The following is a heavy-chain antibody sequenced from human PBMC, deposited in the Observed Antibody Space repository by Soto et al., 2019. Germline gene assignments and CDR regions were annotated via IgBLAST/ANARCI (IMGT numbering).Heavy chain of an antibody. Sequence: QVQLQESGPGLVKPSQTLSLTCSISGASISSDDYYWSWFRQPPGKGLEWIGYISYSGSTYYKPSLESRITISVDTSKTQFSLILSSVTAADTAVFYCAREVNNYYGMDVWGQGTTVTVSS. V-gene: IGHV4-30-4*01. CDR3: AREVNNYYGMDV. CDR1: GASISSDDYY. J-gene: IGHJ6*02. CDR2: ISYSGST.